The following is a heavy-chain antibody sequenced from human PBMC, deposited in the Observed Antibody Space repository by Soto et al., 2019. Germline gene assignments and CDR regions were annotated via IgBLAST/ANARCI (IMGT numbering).Heavy chain of an antibody. J-gene: IGHJ4*02. CDR1: GFNVTSXG. CDR2: ISPNGQCI. CDR3: AKDRQYPRDYFHY. D-gene: IGHD4-4*01. Sequence: LXLXCGVSGFNVTSXGVSWVHHAPGRWLEWFSAISPNGQCILYADSLKGRFTISRDISMNTVFLQMASLRAEDTGVYYCAKDRQYPRDYFHYWGQGTLVTVSS. V-gene: IGHV3-23*01.